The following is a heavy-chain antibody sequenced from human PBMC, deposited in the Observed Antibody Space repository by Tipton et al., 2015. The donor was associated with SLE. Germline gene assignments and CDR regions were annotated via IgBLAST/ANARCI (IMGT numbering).Heavy chain of an antibody. J-gene: IGHJ4*02. D-gene: IGHD4-17*01. CDR3: ARGSVRADDY. CDR2: IYYNRHT. Sequence: TLSLTCTVSGASISSHYWSWIRQPPGKKLAWIGYIYYNRHTNYIPSLESRVTISIDTSKNQFSLSLRSVTAADTAVYYCARGSVRADDYWGQGTLVTVSS. V-gene: IGHV4-59*11. CDR1: GASISSHY.